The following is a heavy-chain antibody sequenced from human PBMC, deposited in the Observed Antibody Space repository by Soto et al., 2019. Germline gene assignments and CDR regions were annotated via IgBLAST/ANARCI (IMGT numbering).Heavy chain of an antibody. Sequence: SETLSLTCAVSGGSISTTSLYWSWVRQPPGKGLQWLGTVFHTGSTYYNPSLRSRVATSVDTSKNHFSLELTSVTASDTAVYYCARHNAAKPGFDYWGQGIVVTVSS. J-gene: IGHJ4*02. CDR2: VFHTGST. D-gene: IGHD2-15*01. CDR3: ARHNAAKPGFDY. V-gene: IGHV4-39*01. CDR1: GGSISTTSLY.